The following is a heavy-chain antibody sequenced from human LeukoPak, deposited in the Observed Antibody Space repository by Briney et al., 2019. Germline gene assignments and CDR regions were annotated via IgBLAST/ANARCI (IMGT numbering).Heavy chain of an antibody. CDR2: IIPIFGTA. V-gene: IGHV1-69*06. CDR3: ARGLTLRYFDWLYY. D-gene: IGHD3-9*01. Sequence: SVKVSCKASGGTFSSYAISWVRQAPGQGLXXXXXIIPIFGTANYAQKFQGRVTITADKSTSTAYMELSSLRSEDTAVYYCARGLTLRYFDWLYYWGQGTLVTVSS. CDR1: GGTFSSYA. J-gene: IGHJ4*02.